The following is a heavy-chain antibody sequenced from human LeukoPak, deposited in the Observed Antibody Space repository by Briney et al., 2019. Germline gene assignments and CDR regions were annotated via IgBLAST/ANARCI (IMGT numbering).Heavy chain of an antibody. J-gene: IGHJ4*02. Sequence: TSETLSLTCAVYGGSFSGYYWSWIRQPPGKGLEWIGEINHSGSTNYNPSLKSRVTISVDTSKNQFSLKLSSVTAADTAVYYCARRCSSTSCYGYFDYWGQGTLVTVSS. D-gene: IGHD2-2*01. CDR2: INHSGST. CDR3: ARRCSSTSCYGYFDY. V-gene: IGHV4-34*01. CDR1: GGSFSGYY.